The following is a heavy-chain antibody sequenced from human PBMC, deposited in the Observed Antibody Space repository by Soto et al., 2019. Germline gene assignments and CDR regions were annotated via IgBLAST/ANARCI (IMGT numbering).Heavy chain of an antibody. D-gene: IGHD6-6*01. J-gene: IGHJ6*02. V-gene: IGHV1-69*01. CDR3: ASREAARRRTYYYYGMDV. Sequence: QVQLVQSGAEVKKPGSLVKVSCKASGGTFSSYAISWVRQAPGQGLEWMGGIIPIFGTANYAQKFQGRVTITADESTSTAYMELSSLRSEDTAVYYCASREAARRRTYYYYGMDVWGQGTTVTVSS. CDR2: IIPIFGTA. CDR1: GGTFSSYA.